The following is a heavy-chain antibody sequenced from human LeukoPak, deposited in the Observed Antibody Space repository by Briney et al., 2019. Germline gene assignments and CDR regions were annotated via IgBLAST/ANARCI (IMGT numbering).Heavy chain of an antibody. CDR3: AKDTNYYGSGSYDY. D-gene: IGHD3-10*01. CDR2: ISGSGGST. V-gene: IGHV3-23*01. CDR1: GFTFSSYA. J-gene: IGHJ4*02. Sequence: GGSLRLSCAASGFTFSSYAMSWVRQAPGKGLEWVSAISGSGGSTYYADSVKGRFTISRDNSKNTLYLQMNSLRAEDTAVYYCAKDTNYYGSGSYDYWGQGTLITVSS.